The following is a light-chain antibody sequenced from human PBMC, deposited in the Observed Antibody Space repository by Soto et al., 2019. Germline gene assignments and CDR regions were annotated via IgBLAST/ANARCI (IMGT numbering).Light chain of an antibody. V-gene: IGKV3-20*01. CDR1: QSLSSAF. J-gene: IGKJ1*01. CDR3: GQFVRSPTRT. CDR2: GVS. Sequence: EVVLTQSPGTLSLSPVEKANLPCRSIQSLSSAFLAWYQQKPGQAPRLLIYGVSNRATGIPDRFSGSGSGTDFSLTIRRLETEDFALYDCGQFVRSPTRTVGQGTKLEIK.